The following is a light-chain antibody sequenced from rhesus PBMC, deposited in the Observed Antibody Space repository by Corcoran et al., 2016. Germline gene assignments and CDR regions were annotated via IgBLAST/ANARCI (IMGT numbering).Light chain of an antibody. CDR3: HHNYGTPPT. Sequence: DIQMTQSPSSLSASVGDRVTITCRTSENVNNYLNWYQQKPGKAPKLLIYKASTLQSGVPSRFSGSGSGTDYTFTINSLQSEDVATYYCHHNYGTPPTFGQGTKVEIK. V-gene: IGKV1-74*01. J-gene: IGKJ1*01. CDR1: ENVNNY. CDR2: KAS.